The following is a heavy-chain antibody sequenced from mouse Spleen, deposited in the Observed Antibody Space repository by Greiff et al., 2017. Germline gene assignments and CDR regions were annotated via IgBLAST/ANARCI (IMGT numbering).Heavy chain of an antibody. CDR2: INPSTGYT. V-gene: IGHV1-7*01. Sequence: VQGVESGAELAKPGASVKLSCKASGYTFTSYWMHWVKQRPGQGLEWIGYINPSTGYTEYNQKFKDKATLTADKSSSTAYMQLSSLTSEDSAVYYCARGKLYAMDYWGQGTSVTVSS. CDR3: ARGKLYAMDY. CDR1: GYTFTSYW. D-gene: IGHD2-1*01. J-gene: IGHJ4*01.